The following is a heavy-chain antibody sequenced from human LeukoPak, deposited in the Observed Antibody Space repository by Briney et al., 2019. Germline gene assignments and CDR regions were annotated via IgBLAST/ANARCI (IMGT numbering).Heavy chain of an antibody. J-gene: IGHJ5*02. V-gene: IGHV6-1*01. D-gene: IGHD3-3*01. CDR1: GDIVSNNSAA. Sequence: SQTLSLTCAISGDIVSNNSAAWNWIRQSPSRGLEWLGRTYYRSRWYNDYAVSVKSRITTNPDTSKNQFSLQLNSVTPEDTAVYYCARYDFWSAKVFDPWGQGTLVTVSS. CDR2: TYYRSRWYN. CDR3: ARYDFWSAKVFDP.